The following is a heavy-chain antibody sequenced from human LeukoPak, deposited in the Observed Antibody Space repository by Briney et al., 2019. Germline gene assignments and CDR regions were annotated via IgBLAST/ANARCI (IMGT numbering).Heavy chain of an antibody. CDR2: MNPNSGNT. CDR3: ARGGADCDFWSGFLNWFDP. D-gene: IGHD3-3*01. J-gene: IGHJ5*02. V-gene: IGHV1-8*01. Sequence: ASVKVSCKASGYTFTSYDINWVRQATGQGLEWMGWMNPNSGNTGYAQKFQGRVTMTRNTSISTAYMELGSLRSEDTAVYYCARGGADCDFWSGFLNWFDPWGQGTLVTVSS. CDR1: GYTFTSYD.